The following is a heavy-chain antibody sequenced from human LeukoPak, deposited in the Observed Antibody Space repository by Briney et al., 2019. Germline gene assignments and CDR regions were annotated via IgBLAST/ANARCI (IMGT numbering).Heavy chain of an antibody. CDR3: AKGSYYDSSGSFYFDY. CDR1: GFTFSSHA. Sequence: GGSLRLSCAASGFTFSSHAMSWVRQAPGKGLEWVSGISGSGDNTYYADSVKGRFTISRDNSKNTLYVQVNGLGTEDTAAYYCAKGSYYDSSGSFYFDYWGQGTLVTVSS. J-gene: IGHJ4*02. V-gene: IGHV3-23*01. CDR2: ISGSGDNT. D-gene: IGHD3-22*01.